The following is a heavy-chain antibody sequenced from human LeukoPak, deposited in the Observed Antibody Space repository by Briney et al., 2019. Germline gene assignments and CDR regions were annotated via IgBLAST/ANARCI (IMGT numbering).Heavy chain of an antibody. D-gene: IGHD4-17*01. CDR1: GYTFTSYY. CDR3: ARDPATVTTYYYYYYYMDV. CDR2: INPNSGGT. J-gene: IGHJ6*03. V-gene: IGHV1-2*02. Sequence: ASVKVSCKASGYTFTSYYMHWVRQAPGQGLEWMGWINPNSGGTNYAQKFQGRVTMTRDTSISTAYMELSRLRSDDTAVYYCARDPATVTTYYYYYYYMDVWGKGTTVTVSS.